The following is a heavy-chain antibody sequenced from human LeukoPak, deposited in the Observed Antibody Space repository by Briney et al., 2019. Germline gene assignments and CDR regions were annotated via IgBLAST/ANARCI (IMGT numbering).Heavy chain of an antibody. CDR1: GFTFSDYY. J-gene: IGHJ4*02. D-gene: IGHD1-26*01. CDR3: ARDDIIVGAAN. CDR2: ISSSGSTI. V-gene: IGHV3-11*01. Sequence: GGSLRLSCAASGFTFSDYYMSWIRQAPGKGLEWVSYISSSGSTIYYTDSVKGRFPISRDNAKNSLYLQMNSLRAEDTAVYYCARDDIIVGAANWGQGTLVTVSS.